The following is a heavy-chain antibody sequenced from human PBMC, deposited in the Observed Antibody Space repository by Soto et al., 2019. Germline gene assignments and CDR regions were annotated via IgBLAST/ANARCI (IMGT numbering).Heavy chain of an antibody. J-gene: IGHJ4*02. CDR2: IYHSVT. V-gene: IGHV4-30-2*01. CDR3: ARAGGLGAVAVDY. D-gene: IGHD6-19*01. Sequence: QMLLQESGSGLVKPSQTLSLTCAVSGGSISSGGYSWSWIRQPPGKGLEWIGYIYHSVTYYNPSITSRVTISVDTSKNQFSLKLSSVTAADTAVYYCARAGGLGAVAVDYWGQGTLVTVSS. CDR1: GGSISSGGYS.